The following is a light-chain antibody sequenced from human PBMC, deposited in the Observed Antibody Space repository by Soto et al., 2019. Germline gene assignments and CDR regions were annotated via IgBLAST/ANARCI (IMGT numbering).Light chain of an antibody. CDR1: TGAVTSGHY. CDR2: DTN. V-gene: IGLV7-46*01. CDR3: LLSYTDEKV. Sequence: QAVVTQEPSVTVSPGGTVTLTCGSSTGAVTSGHYPYWFQQKPSQAPRTLIYDTNNKHSWTPARFSGSLLGGKAALTLSGAQPEDEAEYYCLLSYTDEKVFGTGTKVTVL. J-gene: IGLJ1*01.